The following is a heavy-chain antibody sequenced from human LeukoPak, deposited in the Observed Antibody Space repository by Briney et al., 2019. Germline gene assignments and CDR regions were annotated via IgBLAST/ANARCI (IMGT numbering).Heavy chain of an antibody. J-gene: IGHJ4*02. Sequence: PGGSLRLSCAASGFTFSSYAMSWLRQAPGKGLEWVSAISGSGGSTYYADSVKGRFTISRDNSKDTLYLQMNSLRAEDTAVYYCAKDHLRYYYDSSGYYPAFDYWGQGTLVTVSS. CDR3: AKDHLRYYYDSSGYYPAFDY. CDR1: GFTFSSYA. D-gene: IGHD3-22*01. CDR2: ISGSGGST. V-gene: IGHV3-23*01.